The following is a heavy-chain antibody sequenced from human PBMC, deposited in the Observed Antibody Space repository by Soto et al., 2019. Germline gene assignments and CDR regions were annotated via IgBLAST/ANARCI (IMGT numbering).Heavy chain of an antibody. CDR3: ARGGQQLY. CDR1: GGSFSGYY. J-gene: IGHJ4*02. Sequence: SETLCLTCAVDGGSFSGYYGSWIRQPPGKGLEWIGEVNHSGSTNYHPSLKSRVTISVDTSKNQFSLKLTSVIAADTAVYYCARGGQQLYWGPGNLVTVSS. V-gene: IGHV4-34*01. CDR2: VNHSGST. D-gene: IGHD6-13*01.